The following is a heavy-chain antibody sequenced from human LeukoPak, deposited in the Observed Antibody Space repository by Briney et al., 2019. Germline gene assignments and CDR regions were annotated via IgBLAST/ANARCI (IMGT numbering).Heavy chain of an antibody. CDR2: ISGSGGST. CDR1: GFAFSNFA. J-gene: IGHJ6*02. CDR3: ARDTPPVWLSYYYGMDV. V-gene: IGHV3-23*01. Sequence: QAGGSLRLSCAASGFAFSNFAMSWVRQAPGKGLEWVSTISGSGGSTFYADSVKGRFTISRDNSKNTLYLQMNSLRAEDTAVYYCARDTPPVWLSYYYGMDVWGQGTTVTVSS. D-gene: IGHD3-16*01.